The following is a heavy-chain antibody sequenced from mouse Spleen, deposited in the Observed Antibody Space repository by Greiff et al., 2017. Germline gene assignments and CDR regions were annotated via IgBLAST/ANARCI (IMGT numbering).Heavy chain of an antibody. D-gene: IGHD2-1*01. CDR1: GYSFTGYY. CDR2: INPSTGGT. V-gene: IGHV1-42*01. Sequence: EVQLVESGPELVKPGASVKISCKASGYSFTGYYMNWVKQSPEKSLEWIGEINPSTGGTTYNQKFKAKATLTVDKSSSTAYMQLKSLTSEDSAVYYCARDGNYGFAYWGQGTLVTVSA. J-gene: IGHJ3*01. CDR3: ARDGNYGFAY.